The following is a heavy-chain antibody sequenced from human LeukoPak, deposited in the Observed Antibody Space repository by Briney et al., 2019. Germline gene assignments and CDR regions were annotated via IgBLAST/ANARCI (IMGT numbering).Heavy chain of an antibody. Sequence: ASVKVSCKVSGYTLTELSMHWARQAPGKGLEWMGGFDPEDDEIIYAQRFQGTVNMTEDASTDTAYMELRSLRSEDTAVYYCATETGNFYFYSWGQGTLVTVSS. CDR1: GYTLTELS. D-gene: IGHD1-7*01. CDR3: ATETGNFYFYS. V-gene: IGHV1-24*01. J-gene: IGHJ4*02. CDR2: FDPEDDEI.